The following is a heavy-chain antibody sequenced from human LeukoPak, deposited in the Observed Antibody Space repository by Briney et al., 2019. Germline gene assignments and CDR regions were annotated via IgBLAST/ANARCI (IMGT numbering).Heavy chain of an antibody. Sequence: GGSLRLSCAAYGFTFSSYGMDWVRQAPGEGLGWVAVISYDGSNKYYADSVKGRFTISRDNSKNTLYLQMNSLRAEDTAVYYCAKEYSPYGMDVWGQGTTVTVSS. V-gene: IGHV3-30*18. J-gene: IGHJ6*02. CDR1: GFTFSSYG. CDR2: ISYDGSNK. D-gene: IGHD2-15*01. CDR3: AKEYSPYGMDV.